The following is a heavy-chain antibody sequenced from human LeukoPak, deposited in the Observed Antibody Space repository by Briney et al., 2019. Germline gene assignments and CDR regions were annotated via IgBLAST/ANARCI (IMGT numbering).Heavy chain of an antibody. D-gene: IGHD3-22*01. CDR3: ARLNYYDSSDRPFDY. V-gene: IGHV4-30-4*01. J-gene: IGHJ4*02. CDR2: IYYSGSS. Sequence: PSQTLSLTCTVSGGSINNGGYYWSWIRQHPGKGLEWIGYIYYSGSSYYNPSLRSRVTISVDTSKNQFSLKLSSVTAADTAVYYCARLNYYDSSDRPFDYWGQGTLVTVSS. CDR1: GGSINNGGYY.